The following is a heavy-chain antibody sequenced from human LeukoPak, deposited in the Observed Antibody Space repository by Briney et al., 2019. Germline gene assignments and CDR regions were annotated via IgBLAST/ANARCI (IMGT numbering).Heavy chain of an antibody. D-gene: IGHD3-22*01. CDR2: INWNGGST. CDR1: GLTFDDFG. Sequence: GGSLRLSCAASGLTFDDFGMLCVRQAPGKGLEWVSGINWNGGSTGYADSVKGRFTISRDNAKNSLYLQKNSLRAEDTSLYYCAIDRDGGSGYVRYCDYWGQGTLVTVSS. V-gene: IGHV3-20*04. J-gene: IGHJ4*02. CDR3: AIDRDGGSGYVRYCDY.